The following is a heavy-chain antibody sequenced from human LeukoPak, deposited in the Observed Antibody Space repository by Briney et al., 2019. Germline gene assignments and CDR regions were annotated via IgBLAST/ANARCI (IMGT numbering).Heavy chain of an antibody. J-gene: IGHJ4*02. CDR3: AKGDSSAFTYYFDY. V-gene: IGHV3-23*01. CDR1: GFTFSSYA. D-gene: IGHD3-22*01. Sequence: GGSLRLSCAASGFTFSSYAMSWVRQAPGKGLEWVSAISGSGGSTYYADSVKGRFTISRDNSKNTLYLHMNSLRAGDTAVYYRAKGDSSAFTYYFDYWGQGSLVTVSS. CDR2: ISGSGGST.